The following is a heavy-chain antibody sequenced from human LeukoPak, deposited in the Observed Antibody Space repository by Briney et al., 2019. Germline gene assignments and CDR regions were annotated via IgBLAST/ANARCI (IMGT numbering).Heavy chain of an antibody. CDR2: IREDGRQK. V-gene: IGHV3-7*04. CDR1: GFTFSTYW. CDR3: ARDLDY. Sequence: GGSLRLSCAASGFTFSTYWMSWVRQAPGKGLEWVANIREDGRQKFYVDSVKGRFTISRDNAKNSLYLQMDSLRAEDTAVYYCARDLDYWGQGTPVTVSS. J-gene: IGHJ4*02.